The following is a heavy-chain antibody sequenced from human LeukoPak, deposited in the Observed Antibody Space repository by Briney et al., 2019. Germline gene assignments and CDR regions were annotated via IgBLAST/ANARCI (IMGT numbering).Heavy chain of an antibody. D-gene: IGHD4-17*01. CDR3: ARLRSSKMVTTNRYYYYYYMDV. V-gene: IGHV4-38-2*01. CDR2: IHYSGST. CDR1: GYSISSAFY. Sequence: PSETLSLTCAVSGYSISSAFYWGWIRQSPGKGLEWIGTIHYSGSTSYNPSLKSRVTISVDTSKNQFSLKLSSVTAADTAVYYCARLRSSKMVTTNRYYYYYYMDVWGKGTTVTISS. J-gene: IGHJ6*03.